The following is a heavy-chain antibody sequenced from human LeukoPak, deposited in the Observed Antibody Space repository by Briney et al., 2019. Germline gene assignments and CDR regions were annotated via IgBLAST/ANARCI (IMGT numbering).Heavy chain of an antibody. Sequence: GSLRLSCAASGFTFSSYEMNWVRQSPGKGLEWIGEISSGGNTNENPSPSLKSRVTISVDRSKNQFSLKLSSVTAADTAVYYCARGPSIPGGFDYWGQGTLVTVSS. CDR2: ISSGGNT. D-gene: IGHD6-6*01. V-gene: IGHV4-34*01. J-gene: IGHJ4*02. CDR3: ARGPSIPGGFDY. CDR1: GFTFSSYE.